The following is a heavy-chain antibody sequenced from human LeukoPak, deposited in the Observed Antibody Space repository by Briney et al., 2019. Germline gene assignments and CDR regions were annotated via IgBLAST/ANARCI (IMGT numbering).Heavy chain of an antibody. CDR3: AKKGWLQFRFDY. V-gene: IGHV1-2*02. D-gene: IGHD5-24*01. CDR2: FNPNSGGT. CDR1: GYTFTGYY. Sequence: VASVKVSCKASGYTFTGYYMHWVRQAPGQGLEWMGWFNPNSGGTNYAQKFQGRVTMTRDTSISTAYMELSRLRSDDTAVYYCAKKGWLQFRFDYWGQGTLVTVSS. J-gene: IGHJ4*02.